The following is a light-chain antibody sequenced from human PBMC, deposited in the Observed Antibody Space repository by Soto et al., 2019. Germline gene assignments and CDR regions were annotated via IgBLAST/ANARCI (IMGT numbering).Light chain of an antibody. J-gene: IGKJ5*01. CDR2: GAS. CDR3: EQYGSSGR. Sequence: DIVLTQSKGTLSLSTGERATLSCRASQSVSSIYLGWYQQKPGQAPRLLIYGASNRATGIPDRFSGSGSGTDFTLTISRLEPEDIAVYYCEQYGSSGRFAQVALLAIK. CDR1: QSVSSIY. V-gene: IGKV3-20*01.